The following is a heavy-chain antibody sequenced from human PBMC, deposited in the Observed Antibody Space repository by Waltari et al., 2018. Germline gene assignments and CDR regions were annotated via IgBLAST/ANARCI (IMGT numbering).Heavy chain of an antibody. CDR1: GFPFSSYA. V-gene: IGHV3-23*01. Sequence: EVQLLESGGGLVQPGGSLRLLCAAPGFPFSSYAIVWVRPAPGKGLEWVSAISGSGGSTYYADSVKGRFTISRDNSKNTLYLQMNSLRAEDTAVYYCAKDTSPGIAVAGPFDYWGQGTLVTVSS. J-gene: IGHJ4*02. D-gene: IGHD6-19*01. CDR3: AKDTSPGIAVAGPFDY. CDR2: ISGSGGST.